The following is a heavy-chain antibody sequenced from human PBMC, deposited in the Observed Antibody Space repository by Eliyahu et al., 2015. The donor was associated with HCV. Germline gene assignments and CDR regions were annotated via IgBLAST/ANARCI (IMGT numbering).Heavy chain of an antibody. CDR2: ISSRGNIV. J-gene: IGHJ3*02. Sequence: QVQLVEXGGGLVKPGGSLRLSCAASRFPFRYHXMSWXRLAPGXGLEWISYISSRGNIVYYADSVKGRFTXSRDNAKNSLYLQMNSLRAEDTAVYYCARGMTILILTDDAFDIWGQGTMVTVSS. CDR1: RFPFRYHX. V-gene: IGHV3-11*01. CDR3: ARGMTILILTDDAFDI. D-gene: IGHD2-8*01.